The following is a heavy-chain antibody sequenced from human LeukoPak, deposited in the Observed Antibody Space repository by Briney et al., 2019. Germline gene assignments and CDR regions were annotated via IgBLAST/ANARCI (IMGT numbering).Heavy chain of an antibody. Sequence: GGSLRLSCAASGFAVSSNYMSWVRQAPGKGLEWVSVIYSGGGTFYADSVKGRFTISRDNSKNTLYLQMHNLRAEDTAVYYCARHIAAADYFDYWGQGTLVTVSS. J-gene: IGHJ4*02. CDR2: IYSGGGT. CDR1: GFAVSSNY. CDR3: ARHIAAADYFDY. D-gene: IGHD6-13*01. V-gene: IGHV3-53*01.